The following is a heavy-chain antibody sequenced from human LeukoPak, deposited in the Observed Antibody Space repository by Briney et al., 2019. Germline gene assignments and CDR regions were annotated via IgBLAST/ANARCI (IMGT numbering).Heavy chain of an antibody. Sequence: PGGSLRLSCAASGFTFSDYYMSWIRQAPGKGLEWVSCISSRSEYVHYADSVKGRFTISRENAQNSLYLQLSDLRVVDTAVYYCARDFSGFDYSGQGTLVTVSS. CDR3: ARDFSGFDY. CDR2: ISSRSEYV. V-gene: IGHV3-11*05. J-gene: IGHJ4*02. D-gene: IGHD3-3*01. CDR1: GFTFSDYY.